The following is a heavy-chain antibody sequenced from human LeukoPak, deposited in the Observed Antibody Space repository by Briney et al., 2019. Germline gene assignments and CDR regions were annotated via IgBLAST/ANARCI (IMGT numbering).Heavy chain of an antibody. D-gene: IGHD6-13*01. Sequence: AGGSLRLSCAASGFTFDDYGMSWVRQAPGKGLEWVSTISTNGNYTYYADSVKGRFTISRDKSNNTLFLQMNSLRAEDTAIYHCAKDRLSSWSFDYWGQGTLVTVSS. J-gene: IGHJ4*02. CDR3: AKDRLSSWSFDY. CDR2: ISTNGNYT. V-gene: IGHV3-23*01. CDR1: GFTFDDYG.